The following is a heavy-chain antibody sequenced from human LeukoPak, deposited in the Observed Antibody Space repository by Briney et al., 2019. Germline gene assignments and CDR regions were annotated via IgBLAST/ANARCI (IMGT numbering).Heavy chain of an antibody. CDR2: INHSGST. V-gene: IGHV4-34*01. D-gene: IGHD6-19*01. CDR1: GGSFGGYY. J-gene: IGHJ6*02. Sequence: SETLSLTCAVYGGSFGGYYWSWIRQPPGKGLEWIGEINHSGSTNYNPSLKSRVTISVDTSKNQFSLKLSSVTAADTAVYYCARDPLAVAGTGSPGMDVWGQGTTVTVSS. CDR3: ARDPLAVAGTGSPGMDV.